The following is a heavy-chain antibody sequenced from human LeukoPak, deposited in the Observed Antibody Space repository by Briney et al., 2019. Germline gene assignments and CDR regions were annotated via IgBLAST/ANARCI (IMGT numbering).Heavy chain of an antibody. CDR1: GGSISSSSYY. Sequence: SETLSLTCTVSGGSISSSSYYWGWIRQPPGKGLEWIGSIYYSGSTYYNPSLKSRVTISVDTSKNQFSLKLSSVTAADTAVYYCARAGGITTGPDYWGQGTLVTVSS. V-gene: IGHV4-39*07. D-gene: IGHD3-10*01. CDR2: IYYSGST. J-gene: IGHJ4*02. CDR3: ARAGGITTGPDY.